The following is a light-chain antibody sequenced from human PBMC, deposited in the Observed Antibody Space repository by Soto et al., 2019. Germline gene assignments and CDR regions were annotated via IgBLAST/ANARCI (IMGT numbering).Light chain of an antibody. CDR3: QQYGHSPDWDRWT. CDR2: GAS. Sequence: EIVLTQSPGTLSLSPGERVSLSCRASQSVSSTSLAWYQQKPGQPPRLLIYGASSRATGIPDRFSGSGSGTDFTLTISRLEPEDFAIYFCQQYGHSPDWDRWTFGQGTKVEI. J-gene: IGKJ1*01. V-gene: IGKV3-20*01. CDR1: QSVSSTS.